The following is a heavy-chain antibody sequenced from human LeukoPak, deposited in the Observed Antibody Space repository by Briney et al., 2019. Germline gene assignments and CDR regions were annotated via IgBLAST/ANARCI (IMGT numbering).Heavy chain of an antibody. CDR2: INPNSGGT. D-gene: IGHD1-26*01. CDR3: ARSPQHISGSYYVT. V-gene: IGHV1-2*02. J-gene: IGHJ5*01. CDR1: GYTFTGYY. Sequence: ASVKVSCKASGYTFTGYYMHWVRQAPGQGLEWMGWINPNSGGTNYAQKFQGRVTMTRDTSISTAYMELSRLRSDDTAVYYCARSPQHISGSYYVTWGHGTLVTVSS.